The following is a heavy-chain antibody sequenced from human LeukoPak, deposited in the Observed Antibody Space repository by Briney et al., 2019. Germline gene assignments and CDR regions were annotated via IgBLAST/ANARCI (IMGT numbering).Heavy chain of an antibody. D-gene: IGHD6-13*01. V-gene: IGHV1-18*01. CDR3: ARETRRSSSPKDYFDF. Sequence: ATVRVSCTASGYTFTSYCISWVRQAPGQGLEWMGWISAYNGNTNYAQKLQGRVTMTTDTSTSTAYMELRSLRSDDTAVHYCARETRRSSSPKDYFDFRDQATLVTVSS. CDR1: GYTFTSYC. J-gene: IGHJ4*01. CDR2: ISAYNGNT.